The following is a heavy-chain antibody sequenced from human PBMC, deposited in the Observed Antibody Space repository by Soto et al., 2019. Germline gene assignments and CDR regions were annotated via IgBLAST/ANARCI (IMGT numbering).Heavy chain of an antibody. D-gene: IGHD1-1*01. V-gene: IGHV3-21*01. J-gene: IGHJ4*02. CDR3: ARDRGLERTDFDY. Sequence: GGSLRLSCAASGFTFSSYSMNWVRQAPGKGLEWVSSISSSSSYIYYADSVKGRFTISRDNAKNSLYLQMNSLRAEDTAVYYCARDRGLERTDFDYWGQGTLVTVSS. CDR2: ISSSSSYI. CDR1: GFTFSSYS.